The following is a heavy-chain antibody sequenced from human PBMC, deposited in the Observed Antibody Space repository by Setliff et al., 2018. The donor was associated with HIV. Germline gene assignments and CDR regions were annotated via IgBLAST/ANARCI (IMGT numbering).Heavy chain of an antibody. V-gene: IGHV4-4*08. CDR2: IYPIGSPDYPSGNT. CDR1: GGSISSYY. J-gene: IGHJ4*02. D-gene: IGHD3-10*01. Sequence: SLTCTVSGGSISSYYWSWIRQSPGKGLEWIGYIYPIGSPDYPSGNTVYNPSFRSRVTLSLDTSKNQFSLKLTSVTAADAAVYYCTGDYNSGSHRFDYWGQGTPVTVSS. CDR3: TGDYNSGSHRFDY.